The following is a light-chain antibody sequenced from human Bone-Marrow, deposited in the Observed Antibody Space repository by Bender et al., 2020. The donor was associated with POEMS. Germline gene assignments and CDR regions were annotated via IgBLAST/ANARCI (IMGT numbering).Light chain of an antibody. J-gene: IGLJ2*01. V-gene: IGLV3-1*01. CDR1: ELGNKY. CDR2: QNS. CDR3: QAWDSNTVV. Sequence: SYDLTQAPSVSVSPGQTASITCSGDELGNKYACWYQQKPGQSPVLVIHQNSKRPAGIRERFSGSTSGNTATLTISGTQAMDEADYYCQAWDSNTVVFGGGTKLTVL.